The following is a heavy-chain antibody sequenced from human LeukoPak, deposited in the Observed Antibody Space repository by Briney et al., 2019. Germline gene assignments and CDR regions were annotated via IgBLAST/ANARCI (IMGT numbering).Heavy chain of an antibody. D-gene: IGHD2-2*01. CDR1: GGTFSSYA. CDR2: IISIFGTA. V-gene: IGHV1-69*01. J-gene: IGHJ4*02. CDR3: ARTRTNFFCSSTSCYGPPDY. Sequence: SVKVSCKASGGTFSSYAISWVRQAPGQGLEWMGGIISIFGTANYAQKFQGRVTITADESTSTAYMELSSLRSEDTAVYYCARTRTNFFCSSTSCYGPPDYWGQGTLVTVSS.